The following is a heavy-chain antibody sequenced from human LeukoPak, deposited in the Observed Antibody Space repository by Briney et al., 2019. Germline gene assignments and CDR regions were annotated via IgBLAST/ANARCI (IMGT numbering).Heavy chain of an antibody. V-gene: IGHV3-33*08. CDR2: ISFDGSYK. J-gene: IGHJ6*02. D-gene: IGHD3-3*01. Sequence: PGGSLRLSCAASGFTFSNYGVHWVRQAPGKGLEWVAVISFDGSYKHYADSVEGRFTMSRDNLKNTLYLQMNSLRAEDTAVYYCARDAILDNYGMDVWGQGTTVTVSS. CDR3: ARDAILDNYGMDV. CDR1: GFTFSNYG.